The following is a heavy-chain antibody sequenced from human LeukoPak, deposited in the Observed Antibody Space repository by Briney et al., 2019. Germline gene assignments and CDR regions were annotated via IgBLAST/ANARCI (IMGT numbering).Heavy chain of an antibody. V-gene: IGHV1-46*01. CDR3: ARAYSSGWYLDY. J-gene: IGHJ4*02. D-gene: IGHD6-19*01. Sequence: ASVKVSFKASGYTFTSYYMHWVRQAPGQGLEWMGVINPSGGSTSYAQKFQGRVTMTRDTSTSTVYMELSSLRSEDTAVYYCARAYSSGWYLDYWGQGTLVTVSS. CDR1: GYTFTSYY. CDR2: INPSGGST.